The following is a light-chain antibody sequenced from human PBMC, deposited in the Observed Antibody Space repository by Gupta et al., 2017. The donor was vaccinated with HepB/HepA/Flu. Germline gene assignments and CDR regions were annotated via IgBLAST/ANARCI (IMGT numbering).Light chain of an antibody. V-gene: IGLV1-51*01. CDR1: SSNIRNNY. J-gene: IGLJ3*02. CDR3: GTWDSSLTAGV. CDR2: DNN. Sequence: SVLTPPPSVSAAPGQKVTISCSGSSSNIRNNYVSWYQQLPGAAPKLLIYDNNKRPSGIPDRFSGSKSGTSATLGITGLQTGDEADYYCGTWDSSLTAGVFGGGTKLTVL.